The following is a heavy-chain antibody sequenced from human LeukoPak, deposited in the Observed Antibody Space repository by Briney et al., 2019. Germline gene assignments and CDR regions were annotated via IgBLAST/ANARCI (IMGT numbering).Heavy chain of an antibody. D-gene: IGHD2-2*01. CDR2: INHSGST. Sequence: SETLSLTCAVYGGSFSGYYWSWIRQPPGKGLEWIGEINHSGSTNYNPSLKSRVTISVDTSKNQFSLKLSSVTAADTAVYYCARRRSSTNHYYYYMDVWGTGTTVTVSS. CDR1: GGSFSGYY. V-gene: IGHV4-34*01. CDR3: ARRRSSTNHYYYYMDV. J-gene: IGHJ6*03.